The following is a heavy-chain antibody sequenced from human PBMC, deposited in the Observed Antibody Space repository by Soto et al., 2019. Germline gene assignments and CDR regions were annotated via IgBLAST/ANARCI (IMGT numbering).Heavy chain of an antibody. D-gene: IGHD2-2*01. Sequence: QVQLVESGGGVVQPGRSLRLSCSASGFTFSSYGMHWVRQAPGKGLEWVAVIWFDGSQKYYADSVRGRFTISRDNSKNTLYLQMNSLRAEDTAVYSCAGSNPPADYFYYMDVWGKGTAVNVSS. CDR1: GFTFSSYG. CDR3: AGSNPPADYFYYMDV. J-gene: IGHJ6*03. V-gene: IGHV3-33*01. CDR2: IWFDGSQK.